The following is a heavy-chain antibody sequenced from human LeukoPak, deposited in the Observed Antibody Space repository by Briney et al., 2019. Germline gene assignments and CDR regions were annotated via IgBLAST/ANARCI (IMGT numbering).Heavy chain of an antibody. Sequence: PGGSLRLSCTASGFTFSDSYMTWIRQAPGKGLGWVSYISNSGREINYADSVKGRFTISRDNAMSSLYLQMNSLRVEDTAVYYCGRGHWGLDYWGQGTLVTVSS. CDR1: GFTFSDSY. V-gene: IGHV3-11*04. CDR2: ISNSGREI. CDR3: GRGHWGLDY. D-gene: IGHD7-27*01. J-gene: IGHJ4*02.